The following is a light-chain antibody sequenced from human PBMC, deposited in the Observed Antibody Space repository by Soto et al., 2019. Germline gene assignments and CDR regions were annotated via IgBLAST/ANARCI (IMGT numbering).Light chain of an antibody. CDR2: GAS. Sequence: EIVMTQSPGTLSVSPGERATLSCRASQSISINLAWYQQKPGQTPRLLIYGASTRATGIPARFSGSGSGTEFTLTISSLQSVDFAVYYCQQYNSWPLTFGGGTKGEIK. V-gene: IGKV3-15*01. CDR1: QSISIN. CDR3: QQYNSWPLT. J-gene: IGKJ4*01.